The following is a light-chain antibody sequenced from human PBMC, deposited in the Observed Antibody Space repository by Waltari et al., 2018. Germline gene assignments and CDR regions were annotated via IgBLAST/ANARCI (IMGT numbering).Light chain of an antibody. V-gene: IGKV3-11*01. CDR1: QTVSTD. J-gene: IGKJ1*01. CDR3: LQRSLWPWT. CDR2: DAS. Sequence: IVLTQSPATLSLSPGERATLSCRASQTVSTDLAWFQQKPGQAPRLLIYDASNRAPGIPARFSGSGSGTDFSLTISSLAPEDFAVYYCLQRSLWPWTFGQGTKVAVK.